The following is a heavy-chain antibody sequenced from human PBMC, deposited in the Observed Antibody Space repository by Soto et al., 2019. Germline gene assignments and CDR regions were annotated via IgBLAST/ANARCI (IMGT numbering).Heavy chain of an antibody. CDR2: IIPIFGTA. D-gene: IGHD5-12*01. CDR3: ARSGARWLRAGFDY. V-gene: IGHV1-69*05. J-gene: IGHJ4*02. Sequence: GASVKVSCKASGGTFSSYAISWVRQAPGQGLEWMGGIIPIFGTANYAQKLQGRVTMTTDTSTSTAYMELRSLRSDDTAVYYCARSGARWLRAGFDYWGQGTLVTVSS. CDR1: GGTFSSYA.